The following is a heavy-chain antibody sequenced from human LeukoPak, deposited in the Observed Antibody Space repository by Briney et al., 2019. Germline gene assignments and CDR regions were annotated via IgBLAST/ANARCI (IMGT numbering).Heavy chain of an antibody. D-gene: IGHD1-1*01. CDR2: MNPNSGNT. CDR1: GYTFTSYD. V-gene: IGHV1-8*02. CDR3: ARGYAGTPFDY. Sequence: GASVKVSCKASGYTFTSYDINWVRQATGQGLEWMGWMNPNSGNTGYAQKLQGRVTMTTDTSTSTAYMELRSLRSDDTAVYYCARGYAGTPFDYWGQGTLVTVSS. J-gene: IGHJ4*02.